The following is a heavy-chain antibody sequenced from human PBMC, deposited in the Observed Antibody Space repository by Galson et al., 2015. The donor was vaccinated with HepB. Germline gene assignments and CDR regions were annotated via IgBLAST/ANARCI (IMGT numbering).Heavy chain of an antibody. CDR1: GYTFTSYG. V-gene: IGHV1-18*01. CDR3: ARDSPVGAGTVGYFDY. D-gene: IGHD6-19*01. CDR2: ISAYNGNT. Sequence: SVKVSCKASGYTFTSYGISWVRQAPGQGLEWMGWISAYNGNTNYAQKLQGRVTMTTDTSTSTTYMELRSLRSDDTAVYYCARDSPVGAGTVGYFDYWGQGTLVTVSS. J-gene: IGHJ4*02.